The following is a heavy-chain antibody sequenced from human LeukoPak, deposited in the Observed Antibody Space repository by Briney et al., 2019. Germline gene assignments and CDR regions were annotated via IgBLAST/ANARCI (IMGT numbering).Heavy chain of an antibody. CDR1: GYTFTSYY. D-gene: IGHD3-10*01. Sequence: ASVKVSCKASGYTFTSYYMHWVRQAPGQGLEWMGIINPSGGSTSYAQKFQGRVTITADESTSTAYMELSSLRSEDTAVYYCAGLWFGEETYYYYGMDVWGQGTTVTVSS. CDR3: AGLWFGEETYYYYGMDV. V-gene: IGHV1-46*01. CDR2: INPSGGST. J-gene: IGHJ6*02.